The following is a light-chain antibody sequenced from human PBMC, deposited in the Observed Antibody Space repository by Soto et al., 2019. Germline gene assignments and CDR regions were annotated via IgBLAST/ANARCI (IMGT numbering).Light chain of an antibody. CDR3: SSYTSTSSRV. V-gene: IGLV2-14*01. CDR2: EVS. J-gene: IGLJ1*01. Sequence: QSALTHPASVSGYPGQAITISCTGTSSDVGAYNYVSWYQQHPGKAPKLMIYEVSNRPSGVSNRFSGSKSGNTASLTISGLQAEDEADYYCSSYTSTSSRVFGTGTKVTVL. CDR1: SSDVGAYNY.